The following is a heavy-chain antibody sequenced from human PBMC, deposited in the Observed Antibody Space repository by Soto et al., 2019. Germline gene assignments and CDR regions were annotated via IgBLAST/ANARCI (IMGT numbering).Heavy chain of an antibody. CDR2: IHRSGGT. D-gene: IGHD3-3*01. CDR1: GGSMNSGGYY. J-gene: IGHJ6*02. CDR3: ARCFWSSPNGLDV. Sequence: TLSLTCIVSGGSMNSGGYYWSWIRQLPGKGLEWIGYIHRSGGTYDNPSLKSRLSISIDTSKNHFYLKLKSVTVADTAVYFCARCFWSSPNGLDVWGQGTTVTVSS. V-gene: IGHV4-31*02.